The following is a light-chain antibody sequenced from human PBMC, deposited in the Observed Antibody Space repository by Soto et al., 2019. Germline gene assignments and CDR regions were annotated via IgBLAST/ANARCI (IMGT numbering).Light chain of an antibody. CDR3: QQYRNWPVT. V-gene: IGKV3-15*01. CDR2: AGS. Sequence: EIVMTQSPATLSVSPGERATLSCRASQSLSSNLAWYQQKLGQAPRLLIYAGSTRATGIPARFSGSESGTEFTLTISSLQSEDFAIYYCQQYRNWPVTFGGGTKVEI. J-gene: IGKJ4*01. CDR1: QSLSSN.